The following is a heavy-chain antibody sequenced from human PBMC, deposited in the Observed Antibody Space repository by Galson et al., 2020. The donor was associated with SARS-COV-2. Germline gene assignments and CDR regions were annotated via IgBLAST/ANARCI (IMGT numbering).Heavy chain of an antibody. Sequence: GESLKISCKASGYTFTNYWIGWVRQMPGKGLEWMGVIYPGDSDTRYSPSFEGQVTISVDKSISTAYLQWSSLKASDTAMYYCARFWGTCSSSWDYMDCWGKGTTVTISS. D-gene: IGHD2-2*01. V-gene: IGHV5-51*01. CDR1: GYTFTNYW. CDR2: IYPGDSDT. CDR3: ARFWGTCSSSWDYMDC. J-gene: IGHJ6*03.